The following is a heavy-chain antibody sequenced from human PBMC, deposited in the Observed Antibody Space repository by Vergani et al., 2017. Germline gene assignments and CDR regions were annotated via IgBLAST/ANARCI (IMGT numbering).Heavy chain of an antibody. V-gene: IGHV3-30*18. CDR2: ISYDGSNK. Sequence: QVQLVESGGGVVQPGRSLRLSCAASGFTFSSYGMHWVRQAPGKGLEWGAVISYDGSNKYYADSVKGRFTISRDNSKNTLYRQMNSPRAEDRAVYYCAKDEEQLVPRNYYYGMDVWGQGTTVTVSS. CDR1: GFTFSSYG. D-gene: IGHD6-13*01. CDR3: AKDEEQLVPRNYYYGMDV. J-gene: IGHJ6*02.